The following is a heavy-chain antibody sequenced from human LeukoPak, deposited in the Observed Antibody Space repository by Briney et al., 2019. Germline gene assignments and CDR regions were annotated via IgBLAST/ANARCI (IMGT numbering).Heavy chain of an antibody. CDR1: GFTFSSYA. V-gene: IGHV3-30-3*01. Sequence: GRSLRLSCAASGFTFSSYAMHWVRQAPGKGLEWVAVISYDGSNKYYADSVKGRFTISSDNSKNTLYLQMNSLRAEDTAVYYCARAQSYYYGSGSYLVYWGQETLVTVSS. D-gene: IGHD3-10*01. CDR3: ARAQSYYYGSGSYLVY. J-gene: IGHJ4*02. CDR2: ISYDGSNK.